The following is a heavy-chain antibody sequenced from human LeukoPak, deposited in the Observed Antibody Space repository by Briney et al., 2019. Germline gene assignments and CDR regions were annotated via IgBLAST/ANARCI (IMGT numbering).Heavy chain of an antibody. V-gene: IGHV3-74*01. Sequence: GGSLRLSCAASGFTFSSYWMHWVRQAPGKGLVWVSRINTDGSITNYADSVKGRFTISRDNAKNTLSRDNAKNTLYLQMNSLRAEDTAVYYCARDWAMTTVKDYWGQGTLVTVSS. CDR1: GFTFSSYW. D-gene: IGHD4-11*01. CDR3: ARDWAMTTVKDY. J-gene: IGHJ4*02. CDR2: INTDGSIT.